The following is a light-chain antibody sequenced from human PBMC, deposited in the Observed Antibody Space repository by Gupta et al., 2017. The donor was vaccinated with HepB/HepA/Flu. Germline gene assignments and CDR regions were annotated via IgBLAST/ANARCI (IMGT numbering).Light chain of an antibody. Sequence: PSVSAAPGQKVTISCSGSSSNLGHNYVSWYQPLPGPAPKLLIYDNNTRTSGIPDRFSGSKYGTSATLAITGLQTGDEADYYWETWDSSRSARVFGGGTKVTVL. CDR1: SSNLGHNY. V-gene: IGLV1-51*01. CDR2: DNN. J-gene: IGLJ3*02. CDR3: ETWDSSRSARV.